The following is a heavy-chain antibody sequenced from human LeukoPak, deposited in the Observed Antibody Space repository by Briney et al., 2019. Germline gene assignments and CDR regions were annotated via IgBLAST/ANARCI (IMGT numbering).Heavy chain of an antibody. D-gene: IGHD3-3*01. CDR3: ARTGYYDFWSGHRAFDI. V-gene: IGHV3-7*01. CDR1: GFTFSSYS. CDR2: IKQDGSEK. J-gene: IGHJ3*02. Sequence: PGGSLRLSCAASGFTFSSYSMNWVRQAPGKGLEWVANIKQDGSEKYYVDSVKGRFTISRDNAKNSLYLQMNSLRAEDTAVYYCARTGYYDFWSGHRAFDIWGQGTMVTVSS.